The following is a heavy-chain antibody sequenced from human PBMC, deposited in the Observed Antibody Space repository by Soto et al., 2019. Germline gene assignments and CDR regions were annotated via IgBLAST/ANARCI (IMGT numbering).Heavy chain of an antibody. CDR3: AHRPREYTYCTFDS. V-gene: IGHV2-5*02. CDR1: GFSLRTTGVG. Sequence: QITLKESGPTLVKPTQTLTLTCTFSGFSLRTTGVGVGWIRQPPGKALEWLALIYWDDDKRYSPSLKSRLTITKDTSKNQVVLTMTNMAPVDTATYYCAHRPREYTYCTFDSWGQGTLVTVSS. D-gene: IGHD5-18*01. CDR2: IYWDDDK. J-gene: IGHJ4*02.